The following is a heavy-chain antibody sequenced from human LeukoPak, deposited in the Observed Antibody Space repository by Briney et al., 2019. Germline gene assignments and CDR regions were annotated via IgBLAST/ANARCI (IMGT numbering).Heavy chain of an antibody. D-gene: IGHD5-12*01. Sequence: GGSLRLSCAASGFTFSNYWMSWVRQAPGKGLEWVANIKEDGSEKYYVDSVKGRFTISRDNAKNSLSLQVNSLSAEDTAVYYCAGSRSGYYEDYWGQRTLVTVSS. CDR3: AGSRSGYYEDY. J-gene: IGHJ4*02. V-gene: IGHV3-7*01. CDR2: IKEDGSEK. CDR1: GFTFSNYW.